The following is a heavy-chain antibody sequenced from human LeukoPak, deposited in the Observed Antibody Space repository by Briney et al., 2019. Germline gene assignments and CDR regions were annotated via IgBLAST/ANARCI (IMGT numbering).Heavy chain of an antibody. CDR3: ATSSAWYKANDY. V-gene: IGHV3-74*01. CDR1: GFTFSSYW. J-gene: IGHJ4*02. Sequence: AGGSLRLSCAASGFTFSSYWMHWVRQAPGKGLVWVSRINSVGSSTTYADSVKGRFTISRDNAKNTLYLQMNSLRAEDTAVFYCATSSAWYKANDYWGQGTLVTVSS. CDR2: INSVGSST. D-gene: IGHD6-19*01.